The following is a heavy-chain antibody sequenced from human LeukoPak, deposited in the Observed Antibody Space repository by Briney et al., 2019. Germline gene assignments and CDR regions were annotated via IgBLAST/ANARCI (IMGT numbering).Heavy chain of an antibody. J-gene: IGHJ6*03. CDR2: INPNSGGT. D-gene: IGHD4-11*01. CDR3: ASTVTGAQGYYYYYMDV. V-gene: IGHV1-2*02. Sequence: GASVKVSCKASGYTSTGYYMHWVRQAPGQGLEWMGWINPNSGGTNYAQKFQGRVTMTRDTSISTAYMELSRLRSDDTAVYYCASTVTGAQGYYYYYMDVWGKGTTVTVSS. CDR1: GYTSTGYY.